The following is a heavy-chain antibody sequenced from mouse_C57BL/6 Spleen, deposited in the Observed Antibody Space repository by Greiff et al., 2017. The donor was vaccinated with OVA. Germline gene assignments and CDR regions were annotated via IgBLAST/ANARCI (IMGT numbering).Heavy chain of an antibody. D-gene: IGHD1-1*01. CDR3: TRENYYYGSSWFAY. CDR2: IDPETGGT. J-gene: IGHJ3*01. V-gene: IGHV1-15*01. Sequence: VKLMESGAELVRPGASVTLSCKASGYTFTDYEMHWVKQTPVHGLEWIGAIDPETGGTAYNQKFKGKAILTADKSSSTAYMELRSLTSEDSAVYYCTRENYYYGSSWFAYWGQGTLVTVSA. CDR1: GYTFTDYE.